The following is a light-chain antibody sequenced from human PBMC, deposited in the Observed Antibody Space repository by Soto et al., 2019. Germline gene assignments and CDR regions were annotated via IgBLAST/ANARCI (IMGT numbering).Light chain of an antibody. Sequence: QSALTQPPSASGSPGQSVAISCTGTSRDVGASDYVSWYKHHSGKAPKLLLYEVNKRPSGVPDRFSGSKSGNTASLTVSALKADDEADYYCLSHSGSSNVLGTGTKLTVL. CDR3: LSHSGSSNV. J-gene: IGLJ1*01. V-gene: IGLV2-8*01. CDR1: SRDVGASDY. CDR2: EVN.